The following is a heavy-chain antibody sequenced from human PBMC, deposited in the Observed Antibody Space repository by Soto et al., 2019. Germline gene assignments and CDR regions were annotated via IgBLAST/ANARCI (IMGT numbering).Heavy chain of an antibody. D-gene: IGHD2-15*01. CDR1: GGTFSSYA. J-gene: IGHJ3*02. CDR2: IIPIFGTA. CDR3: ASIHTYCSGGSCYQRFDAFDI. V-gene: IGHV1-69*13. Sequence: SVKVSCKASGGTFSSYAISWVRQAPGQGLEWMGGIIPIFGTANYAQKFQGRVTITADESTSTAYMELSSLRSEDTAVYYCASIHTYCSGGSCYQRFDAFDIWG.